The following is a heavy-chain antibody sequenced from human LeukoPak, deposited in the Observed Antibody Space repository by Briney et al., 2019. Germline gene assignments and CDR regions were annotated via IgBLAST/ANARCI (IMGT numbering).Heavy chain of an antibody. V-gene: IGHV3-33*01. D-gene: IGHD5-18*01. CDR2: IWYDGSNK. Sequence: GGSLRLSCAASGFTFSSYGMHWVRQAPGKGLEWVAVIWYDGSNKYYADSVKGRFTVSRDNSKNTLYLQMNSLRAEDTAVYYCAREGYSYGRYFDYWGQGTLVTVSS. CDR3: AREGYSYGRYFDY. J-gene: IGHJ4*02. CDR1: GFTFSSYG.